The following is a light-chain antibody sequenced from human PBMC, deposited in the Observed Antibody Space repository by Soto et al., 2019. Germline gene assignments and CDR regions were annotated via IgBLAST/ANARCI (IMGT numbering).Light chain of an antibody. CDR3: LQDYSYPWT. Sequence: AIQMTQSPSPLSASVGDRVTITCRASQGIRNDLGWYQQKPGKAPKLLIYAASSLQSGVPSKFSGSGSGTDFTLTINSLQPEDFAAYYCLQDYSYPWTFGQGTKVEIK. J-gene: IGKJ1*01. V-gene: IGKV1-6*01. CDR2: AAS. CDR1: QGIRND.